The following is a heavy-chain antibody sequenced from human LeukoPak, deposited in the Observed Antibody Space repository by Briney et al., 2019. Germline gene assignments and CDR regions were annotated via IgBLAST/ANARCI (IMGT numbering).Heavy chain of an antibody. CDR3: ARGPYDILTGYYHWYFDL. D-gene: IGHD3-9*01. CDR2: INPNSGGT. Sequence: GASVKVSCKASGYIFTGYYMHWVRQAPGQGLEWMGWINPNSGGTNYAQKFQGRVTMTRDTSISTAYMELSRLRSDDTAVYYCARGPYDILTGYYHWYFDLWGRGTLVTVSS. V-gene: IGHV1-2*02. J-gene: IGHJ2*01. CDR1: GYIFTGYY.